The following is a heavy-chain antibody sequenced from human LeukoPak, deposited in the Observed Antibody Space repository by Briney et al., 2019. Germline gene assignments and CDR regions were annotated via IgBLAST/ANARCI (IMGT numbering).Heavy chain of an antibody. V-gene: IGHV3-21*01. Sequence: PGGSLRLSCAASGFTFSNYSMNWVRQAPGKGLEWVSSISSSSSSIYYADYADSVKGRFTISRDNSKNTLSLQMNSLRADDTAVYYCAKDPTMSRLYYFEYWGQGSLVTVSS. CDR3: AKDPTMSRLYYFEY. CDR1: GFTFSNYS. J-gene: IGHJ4*02. CDR2: ISSSSSSI. D-gene: IGHD6-25*01.